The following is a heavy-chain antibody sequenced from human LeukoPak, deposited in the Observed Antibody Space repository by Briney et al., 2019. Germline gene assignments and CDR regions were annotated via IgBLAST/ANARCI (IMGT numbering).Heavy chain of an antibody. Sequence: SETLSLTCTVSGGSISSYYWSWIRQPPGKGLEWIGYIYYSGSTNYNPSLKSRVTISVDTSKNQFSLKLSSVTAADTAVYYCARVGGFWSGYDLYYYYYYYMDVWGKGTTVTVSS. V-gene: IGHV4-59*01. D-gene: IGHD3-3*01. CDR1: GGSISSYY. J-gene: IGHJ6*03. CDR3: ARVGGFWSGYDLYYYYYYYMDV. CDR2: IYYSGST.